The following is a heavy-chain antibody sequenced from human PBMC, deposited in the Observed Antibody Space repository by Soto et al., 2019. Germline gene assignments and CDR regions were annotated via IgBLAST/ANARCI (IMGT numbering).Heavy chain of an antibody. CDR2: MNPGSGNT. CDR3: ATMAASGSLNWFDP. Sequence: QVQLVQSGAEVKKPGASAKVSCKASGYTFTNYEINWVRQATGQGLEWMGWMNPGSGNTGYAHKFQGRVTMTRNISISTAYMELSRLGSDDTAIYYCATMAASGSLNWFDPWGQGTLVTVSS. J-gene: IGHJ5*02. D-gene: IGHD3-10*01. V-gene: IGHV1-8*01. CDR1: GYTFTNYE.